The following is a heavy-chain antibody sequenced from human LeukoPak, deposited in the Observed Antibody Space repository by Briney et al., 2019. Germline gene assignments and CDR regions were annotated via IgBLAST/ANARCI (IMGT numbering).Heavy chain of an antibody. CDR1: GGSISSYY. CDR3: AGSGNSYFDY. J-gene: IGHJ4*02. V-gene: IGHV4-59*12. Sequence: SETLSLTCTVSGGSISSYYWSWIRQTPGKGLEWIGSIYYSGSTYYNPSLKSRVTISVDTSKNLFSLKLSSVTAADTAVYYCAGSGNSYFDYWGQGTLVTVSS. CDR2: IYYSGST.